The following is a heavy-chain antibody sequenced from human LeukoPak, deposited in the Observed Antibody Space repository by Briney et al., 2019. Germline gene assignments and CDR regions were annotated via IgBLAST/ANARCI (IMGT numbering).Heavy chain of an antibody. V-gene: IGHV3-11*01. Sequence: GGSLRLSCAASGFTFGDYFMNWVRLRPGKGLEWISYISSPGTTVYYSDSVRGRFTLSRDNAKNSGFLKMNSLRVENTALYYYARGEKYPSRFGMDVWGQGTTVTVSS. CDR3: ARGEKYPSRFGMDV. CDR1: GFTFGDYF. CDR2: ISSPGTTV. J-gene: IGHJ6*02. D-gene: IGHD2-2*01.